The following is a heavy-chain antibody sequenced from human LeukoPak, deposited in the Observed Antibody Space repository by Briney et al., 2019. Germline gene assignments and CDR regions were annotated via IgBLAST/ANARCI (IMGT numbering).Heavy chain of an antibody. Sequence: ASVKVSCKASGGTFSSYAISWVRQAPGQGLEWMGLINSNSGDTNYAQKFQGRVTMTRDTSISTAYMELSRLRSDDTAVYYCARVGIPFSGSGGAFDIWGQGTMVTVSS. D-gene: IGHD6-19*01. CDR1: GGTFSSYA. J-gene: IGHJ3*02. CDR2: INSNSGDT. V-gene: IGHV1-2*02. CDR3: ARVGIPFSGSGGAFDI.